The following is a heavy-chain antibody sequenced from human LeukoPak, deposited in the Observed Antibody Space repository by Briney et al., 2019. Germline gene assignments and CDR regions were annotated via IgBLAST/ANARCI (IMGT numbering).Heavy chain of an antibody. D-gene: IGHD3-16*01. Sequence: ASVKVSCKASGGTFSSYAISGVRQAPGQGLEWMGWISAYNGNTNYAQKLQGRVTMTTDTSTSTAYMELRSLRSDDTAVYYCARPRLWSYYYYMDVWGKGTTVTVSS. J-gene: IGHJ6*03. CDR1: GGTFSSYA. CDR2: ISAYNGNT. CDR3: ARPRLWSYYYYMDV. V-gene: IGHV1-18*01.